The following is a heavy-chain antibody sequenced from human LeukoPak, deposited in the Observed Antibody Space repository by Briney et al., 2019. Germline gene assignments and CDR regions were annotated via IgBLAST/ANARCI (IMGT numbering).Heavy chain of an antibody. J-gene: IGHJ4*02. Sequence: GGSLRLSCAASGXTFSSYGMHWVRQAPGKGLEWVATISHDGSNKYYADSVKGRFTISRDNSKNTLYLQMNSLRAEDTAVYYCAAGYYFGDYWGQGTLVTVSS. CDR3: AAGYYFGDY. CDR2: ISHDGSNK. CDR1: GXTFSSYG. V-gene: IGHV3-30*03. D-gene: IGHD3-22*01.